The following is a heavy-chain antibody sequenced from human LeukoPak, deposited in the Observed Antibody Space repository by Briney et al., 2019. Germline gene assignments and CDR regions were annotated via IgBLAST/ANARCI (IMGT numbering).Heavy chain of an antibody. Sequence: PSETLSLTCGVSGGSITNYYWSWIRQPPGKGLEWIGDIYYTGTTNYNPSLRSRVTISVDTSTDQFSLRLNSVTAADTAVYYCAREAPEFRGYDGVMTYFDFWGQGSLVTVSS. V-gene: IGHV4-59*01. CDR1: GGSITNYY. J-gene: IGHJ4*02. CDR3: AREAPEFRGYDGVMTYFDF. D-gene: IGHD5-12*01. CDR2: IYYTGTT.